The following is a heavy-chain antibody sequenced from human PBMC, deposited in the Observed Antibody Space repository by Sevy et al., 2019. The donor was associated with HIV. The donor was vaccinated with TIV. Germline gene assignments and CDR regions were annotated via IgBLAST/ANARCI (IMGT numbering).Heavy chain of an antibody. V-gene: IGHV3-21*01. D-gene: IGHD3-10*01. J-gene: IGHJ4*02. Sequence: GGCLRLSCAASGFTFSSYTINCVRQAPGKGLEWVSSISSSSDYIYYADSVKGRFTISRDNAKNSLYLQMNSLSAEDSAVYYCARETAHGQFGFYFDYWGQGTAVTVSS. CDR2: ISSSSDYI. CDR3: ARETAHGQFGFYFDY. CDR1: GFTFSSYT.